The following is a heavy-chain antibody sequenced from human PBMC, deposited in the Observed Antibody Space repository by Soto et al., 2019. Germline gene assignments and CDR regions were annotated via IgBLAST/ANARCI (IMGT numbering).Heavy chain of an antibody. CDR2: IYHSGST. CDR3: ARAPYVMDAFDI. CDR1: GGSIRSGGYS. J-gene: IGHJ3*02. D-gene: IGHD3-10*02. Sequence: SETLSLTCAVSGGSIRSGGYSWSWIRQPPGKGLEWIGYIYHSGSTYYNPSLKSRVTISVDRSKNQFSLKLSSVTAADTAVYYCARAPYVMDAFDIWGQGTMVTVSS. V-gene: IGHV4-30-2*01.